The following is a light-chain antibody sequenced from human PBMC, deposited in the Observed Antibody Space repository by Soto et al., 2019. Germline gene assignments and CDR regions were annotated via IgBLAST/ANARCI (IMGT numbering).Light chain of an antibody. V-gene: IGKV3-11*01. CDR3: QQRSTPLT. CDR1: QSIGYY. Sequence: EIVLTQSPATLSLSPGERATLSCRASQSIGYYLAWYQQKPGKAPRLLFYDASNTATGVPARLSGSGTGTDFTLTVRRLEPEDSAVYYCQQRSTPLTFGGGTKVDIK. CDR2: DAS. J-gene: IGKJ4*01.